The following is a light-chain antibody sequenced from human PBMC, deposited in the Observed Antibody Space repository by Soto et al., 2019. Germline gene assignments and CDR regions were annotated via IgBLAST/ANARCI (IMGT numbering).Light chain of an antibody. J-gene: IGKJ4*01. V-gene: IGKV1-8*01. Sequence: IDITQSPSSXSGRVANTLPCPCRAIQGIRSYLSWYQQKTGKAXKXXXYAASHLKSGVQSRFRGSGSVTDFTLTISGLQSEDFAHYYCQKDNSYHLTLGRGTKV. CDR2: AAS. CDR3: QKDNSYHLT. CDR1: QGIRSY.